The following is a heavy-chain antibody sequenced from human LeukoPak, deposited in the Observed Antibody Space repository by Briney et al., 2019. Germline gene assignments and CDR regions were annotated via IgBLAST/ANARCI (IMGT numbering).Heavy chain of an antibody. Sequence: GGSLRLSCEASGFTFDDYGMSWVRQAPGKGLEWVSGINWNGGSTGYADSVKGRFTISRDNAKNSLYLQMNSLRAEDTALYYCARVNDYYDSSGYVDYLGQGTLVTVSS. V-gene: IGHV3-20*04. D-gene: IGHD3-22*01. J-gene: IGHJ4*02. CDR1: GFTFDDYG. CDR3: ARVNDYYDSSGYVDY. CDR2: INWNGGST.